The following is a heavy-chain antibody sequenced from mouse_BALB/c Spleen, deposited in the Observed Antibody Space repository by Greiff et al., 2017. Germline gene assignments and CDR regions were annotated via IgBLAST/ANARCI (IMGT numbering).Heavy chain of an antibody. CDR2: ISSGGSYT. J-gene: IGHJ2*01. CDR1: GFTFSSYG. V-gene: IGHV5-6*01. CDR3: ARHTLLDY. Sequence: EVQLVESGGDLVKPGGSLKLSCAASGFTFSSYGMSWVRQTPDKRLEWVATISSGGSYTYYPDSVKGRFTISRDNAKNTLYLQMSSLKSEDTAMYYCARHTLLDYWGQGTTLTVSS.